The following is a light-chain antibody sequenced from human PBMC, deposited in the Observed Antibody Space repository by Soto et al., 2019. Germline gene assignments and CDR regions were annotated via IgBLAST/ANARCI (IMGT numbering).Light chain of an antibody. V-gene: IGKV1-12*01. CDR2: SAS. Sequence: DIQMTQSPSSLSASVGDRVTITCRASQGIKTFLSWYQKKPGKAPYLLIYSASTLQGGVPSRFSGSGSGTDFTLTISNLQSEDFATYYCQQANSFPLTFGGGTKVEIK. J-gene: IGKJ4*01. CDR1: QGIKTF. CDR3: QQANSFPLT.